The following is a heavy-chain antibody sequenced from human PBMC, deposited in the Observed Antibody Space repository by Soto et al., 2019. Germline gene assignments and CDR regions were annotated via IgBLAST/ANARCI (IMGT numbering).Heavy chain of an antibody. CDR2: IYYSGST. CDR1: GGSISSSSYY. D-gene: IGHD6-6*01. J-gene: IGHJ4*02. V-gene: IGHV4-39*01. Sequence: PSETLSLTCTVSGGSISSSSYYWGWIRQPPGKGLEWIGSIYYSGSTYYNPSLKSRVTISVDTSKNQFSLKLSSVTAADTAVYYCARPFPGSSIAARYFDYWGQGTLVTVS. CDR3: ARPFPGSSIAARYFDY.